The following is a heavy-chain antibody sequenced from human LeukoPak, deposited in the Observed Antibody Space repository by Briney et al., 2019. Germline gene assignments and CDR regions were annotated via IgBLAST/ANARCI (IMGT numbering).Heavy chain of an antibody. V-gene: IGHV3-21*01. J-gene: IGHJ4*02. CDR2: ISSSSSYI. CDR3: ARDGSEGGYYGDYVGWFDY. CDR1: GFTFSDFP. Sequence: GGSLRLSCVASGFTFSDFPMNWVRQAPGKGLEWVSSISSSSSYIYYADSVKGRFTISRDNAKNSLYLQMNSLRAEDTAVYYCARDGSEGGYYGDYVGWFDYWGQGTLVTVSS. D-gene: IGHD4-17*01.